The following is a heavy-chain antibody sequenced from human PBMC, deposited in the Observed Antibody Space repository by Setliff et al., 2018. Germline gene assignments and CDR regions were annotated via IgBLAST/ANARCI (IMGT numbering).Heavy chain of an antibody. J-gene: IGHJ2*01. CDR2: IGGRGIST. V-gene: IGHV3-23*01. Sequence: GGSLRFSCAASGFTFGDFAMTWVRQAPGKGLEWVSGIGGRGISTYYADSVKGRFIISRDNSENTLYLQMNSLRAEDTALYYCARVSVPWSFDLWGRGTLVTVSS. CDR1: GFTFGDFA. CDR3: ARVSVPWSFDL.